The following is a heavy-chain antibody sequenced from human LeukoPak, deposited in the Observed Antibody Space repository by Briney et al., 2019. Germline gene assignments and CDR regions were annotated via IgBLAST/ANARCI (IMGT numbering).Heavy chain of an antibody. J-gene: IGHJ4*02. CDR3: ASSYSSGWYDY. CDR2: ISSSSSYI. CDR1: GFTFSSYS. V-gene: IGHV3-21*01. D-gene: IGHD6-19*01. Sequence: GGSLRLSCAASGFTFSSYSMNWVRQAPGKGLEWVSSISSSSSYIYYADSVKGRFTISRDNAKNSLYLQMNSLRAEDAAVYYCASSYSSGWYDYWGQGTLVTVSS.